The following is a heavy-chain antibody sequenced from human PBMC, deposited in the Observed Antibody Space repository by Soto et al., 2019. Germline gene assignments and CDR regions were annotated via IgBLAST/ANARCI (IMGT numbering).Heavy chain of an antibody. CDR1: GGTFSTYT. D-gene: IGHD3-22*01. V-gene: IGHV1-69*08. CDR2: IIPIIGII. CDR3: AGDPDSHYNDSHASSYP. J-gene: IGHJ5*02. Sequence: QVQLVQSGAEVKKPGSSVKVSCKASGGTFSTYTITWVRQAPGQGLEWMRRIIPIIGIINYAQKFQGRVTITADKFTGTAYMELTRLRSDDTAVYYCAGDPDSHYNDSHASSYPWGQGTLVTVSS.